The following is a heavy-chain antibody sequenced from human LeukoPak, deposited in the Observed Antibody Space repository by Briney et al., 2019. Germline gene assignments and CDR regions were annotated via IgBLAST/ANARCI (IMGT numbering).Heavy chain of an antibody. Sequence: PGGSLRLSCVASGFTFSDYTMNWVRQAPGKGLEWVSSISSSSSDIYYADSVKGRFTTSRDNAKKSLSLQMNSLRAEDTAVYYCARAILYPYYFDYWGQGTLVTVSS. CDR3: ARAILYPYYFDY. CDR2: ISSSSSDI. J-gene: IGHJ4*02. V-gene: IGHV3-21*01. CDR1: GFTFSDYT. D-gene: IGHD2-8*01.